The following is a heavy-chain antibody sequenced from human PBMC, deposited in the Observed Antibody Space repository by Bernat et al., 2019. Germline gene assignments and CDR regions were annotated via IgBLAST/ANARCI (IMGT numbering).Heavy chain of an antibody. CDR1: GYTFTSYG. J-gene: IGHJ4*02. D-gene: IGHD2-2*01. CDR2: ISAYNGNT. Sequence: QVQLVQSGAEVKKPGASVKVSCKASGYTFTSYGISWVRQAPGQGLEWMGWISAYNGNTNYVQKLQGRVTMTPDTSTSTAYMELRSLRSDDTAVYYCARARDDRSSAIDYDYWGQGTLVTVSS. CDR3: ARARDDRSSAIDYDY. V-gene: IGHV1-18*04.